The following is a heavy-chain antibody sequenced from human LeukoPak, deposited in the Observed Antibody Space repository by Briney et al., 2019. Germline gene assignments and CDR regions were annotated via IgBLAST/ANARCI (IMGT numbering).Heavy chain of an antibody. J-gene: IGHJ4*02. CDR1: GGSISSANYY. CDR3: ARVYSSSSNAPAY. CDR2: VYNSGST. D-gene: IGHD6-6*01. Sequence: SETLSLTCTVSGGSISSANYYWGWIRRPPGKGLEWIGSVYNSGSTYYNPSLKSRVTISVDTSKNQFSLKLSSVTAADTAVYYCARVYSSSSNAPAYWGQGTLVTVSS. V-gene: IGHV4-39*07.